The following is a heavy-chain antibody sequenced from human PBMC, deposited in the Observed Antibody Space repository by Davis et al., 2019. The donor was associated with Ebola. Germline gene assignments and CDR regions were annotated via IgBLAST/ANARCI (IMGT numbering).Heavy chain of an antibody. J-gene: IGHJ4*02. V-gene: IGHV3-11*04. D-gene: IGHD3-10*01. CDR3: ARAQSPPLVWFGATQTYYFDY. Sequence: PGGSLRLSCAASGFTFSDYYMSWIRQAPGKGLEWVSYISSSGSTIYYADSVKGRFTISRDNAKDTLSLQMNSLRAEDTALYYCARAQSPPLVWFGATQTYYFDYWGQGALVTVSS. CDR1: GFTFSDYY. CDR2: ISSSGSTI.